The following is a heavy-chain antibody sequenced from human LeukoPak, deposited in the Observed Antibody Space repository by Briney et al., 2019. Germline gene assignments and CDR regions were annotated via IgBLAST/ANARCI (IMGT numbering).Heavy chain of an antibody. J-gene: IGHJ4*02. CDR3: ARDGDYYGSGSYYTLNFDH. V-gene: IGHV1-2*02. CDR1: GYTFTGYY. CDR2: INPDSGGT. Sequence: ASVKVSCKASGYTFTGYYLHWVRQAPGQGLEWMGWINPDSGGTNYAQNFQGRVTMTRDTSISTAYMELSRLRSDDTAVYYCARDGDYYGSGSYYTLNFDHWGQGTLVTVSS. D-gene: IGHD3-10*01.